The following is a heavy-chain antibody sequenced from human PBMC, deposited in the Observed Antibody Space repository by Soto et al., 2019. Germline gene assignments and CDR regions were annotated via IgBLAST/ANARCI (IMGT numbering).Heavy chain of an antibody. CDR1: GFTFSGSA. Sequence: PGGSLRLSCAASGFTFSGSAMHWVRQASGKGLEWVGRIRSKANSYATAYAASVKGRFTISRDDSKNTAYLQMNSLKTEDTAVYYCTRLIDYYDSSGVEYWGQGTLVTVSS. D-gene: IGHD3-22*01. CDR3: TRLIDYYDSSGVEY. V-gene: IGHV3-73*01. CDR2: IRSKANSYAT. J-gene: IGHJ4*02.